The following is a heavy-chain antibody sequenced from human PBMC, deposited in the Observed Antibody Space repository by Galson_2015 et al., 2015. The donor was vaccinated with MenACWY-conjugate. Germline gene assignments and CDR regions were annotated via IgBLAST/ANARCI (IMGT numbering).Heavy chain of an antibody. V-gene: IGHV3-74*01. CDR3: AVSAAAGTFDY. CDR2: INSDGNNS. J-gene: IGHJ4*02. CDR1: RFTFSSYW. D-gene: IGHD6-13*01. Sequence: SLRLSCAASRFTFSSYWMYWVRHAPGKGLVWVSHINSDGNNSTYADSVKGRFTISRDNTKNTLYLQMHSLRAEDTAVYYCAVSAAAGTFDYWGQGTLVSVSS.